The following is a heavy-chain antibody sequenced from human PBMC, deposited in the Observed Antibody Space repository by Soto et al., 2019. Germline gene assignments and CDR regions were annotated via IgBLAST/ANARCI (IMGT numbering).Heavy chain of an antibody. J-gene: IGHJ6*03. V-gene: IGHV4-39*01. Sequence: SETLSLTCTVSDGSISSRNLYWGWIRQPPGRGLEWIGNILYIGSTYYNPSLKSRVTISVDSSKNQFSLKLTSVTAADTAVYYCATGEYYYYMDVWGKGTTVTVSS. D-gene: IGHD3-16*01. CDR2: ILYIGST. CDR3: ATGEYYYYMDV. CDR1: DGSISSRNLY.